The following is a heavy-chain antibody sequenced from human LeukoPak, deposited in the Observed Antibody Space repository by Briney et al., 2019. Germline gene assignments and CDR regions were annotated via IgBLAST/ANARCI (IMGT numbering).Heavy chain of an antibody. CDR1: GGSISSYY. V-gene: IGHV4-59*08. CDR3: ARRMDYYYYMDV. CDR2: IYYSGST. Sequence: KPSETLSLTCTVSGGSISSYYWSWIRQPPGKGLEWIGYIYYSGSTNYNPSLKSRVTISVDTSKNQFSLKLSSVTAADTAVYYCARRMDYYYYMDVWGKGTTVTVSS. J-gene: IGHJ6*03.